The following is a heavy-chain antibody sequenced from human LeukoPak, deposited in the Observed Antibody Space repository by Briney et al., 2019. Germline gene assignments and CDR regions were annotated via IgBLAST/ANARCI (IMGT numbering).Heavy chain of an antibody. Sequence: GGSLRLSCAAYGFTFNTYAMNWVRQAPGKGLEWVSVIIGNGGGIHYAGSVRGRFTISRDNSKNTLYLQMNSLRVEDTAVYYCAKDRIPDGRYSIDFWGPGTLVTVSS. CDR3: AKDRIPDGRYSIDF. CDR2: IIGNGGGI. J-gene: IGHJ4*02. D-gene: IGHD5-24*01. V-gene: IGHV3-23*01. CDR1: GFTFNTYA.